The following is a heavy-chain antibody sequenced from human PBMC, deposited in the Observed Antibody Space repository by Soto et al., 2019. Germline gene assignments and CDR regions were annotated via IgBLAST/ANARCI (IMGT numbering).Heavy chain of an antibody. J-gene: IGHJ3*02. D-gene: IGHD2-2*01. CDR2: VYWDDDK. Sequence: QITLKESGPTLVQPTQTLTLTCTFSGFSINTPEVGVAWILQPPGKAMEWLALVYWDDDKHYNPSLKNRLTITKDTDKTQVVLTLTYMAPVDTATYYCAHRAVQYVYAFDIWGQGTMVTVSS. CDR3: AHRAVQYVYAFDI. V-gene: IGHV2-5*02. CDR1: GFSINTPEVG.